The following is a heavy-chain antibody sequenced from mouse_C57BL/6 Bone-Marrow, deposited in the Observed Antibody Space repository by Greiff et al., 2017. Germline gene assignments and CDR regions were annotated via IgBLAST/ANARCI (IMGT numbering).Heavy chain of an antibody. CDR2: ISSGGSYT. CDR1: GFPFSSYG. J-gene: IGHJ4*01. CDR3: ARHPSMDY. Sequence: EVNLVESGGDLVKPGGSLKLSCAASGFPFSSYGMSWVRQTPDKRLEWVATISSGGSYTYYPDSVKGRFTISRDNAKNTLYLQMSSLKSEDTAMYYCARHPSMDYWGQGTSVTVSS. V-gene: IGHV5-6*01.